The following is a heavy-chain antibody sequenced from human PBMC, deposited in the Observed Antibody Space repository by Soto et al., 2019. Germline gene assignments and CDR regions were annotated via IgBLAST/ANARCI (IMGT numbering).Heavy chain of an antibody. D-gene: IGHD2-2*01. V-gene: IGHV1-18*01. CDR1: GYTFTSYG. CDR2: ISAYNGNT. Sequence: QVQLVQSGAEVKKPGASVKVSCKASGYTFTSYGISWVRQAPGQGLEWMGWISAYNGNTNYAQKLQGRVTMTTDTSTSTAYMELRSVRSDDTAVYYCAMLAIGYCSSTSCYGMDVWGQGTTVTVSS. CDR3: AMLAIGYCSSTSCYGMDV. J-gene: IGHJ6*02.